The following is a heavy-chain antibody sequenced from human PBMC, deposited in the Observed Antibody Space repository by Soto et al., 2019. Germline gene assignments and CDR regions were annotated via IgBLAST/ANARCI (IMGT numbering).Heavy chain of an antibody. CDR3: ARRTQWLVEHNWFDP. J-gene: IGHJ5*02. D-gene: IGHD6-19*01. CDR1: GGSISSSSYY. V-gene: IGHV4-39*01. CDR2: IYYSGST. Sequence: SETLSLTCTVSGGSISSSSYYWGWIRQPPGKGLEWIGSIYYSGSTYYNPSLKSRVTISVDTSKNQFSLKLSSVTAADTAVYYCARRTQWLVEHNWFDPWGQGTLVTVSS.